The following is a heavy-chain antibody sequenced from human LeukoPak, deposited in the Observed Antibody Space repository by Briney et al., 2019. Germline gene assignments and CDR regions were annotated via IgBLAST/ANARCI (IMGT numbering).Heavy chain of an antibody. Sequence: PSETLSLTCTVSGGSISSYYWSWIRQPPGKGLEWMGYIYYSGSTNYNPSLKSRVTITVDTSKNQFYLKLSSVTAADTAVYYCARAWGPSGSYLDYFDYWGQGTLVTVSS. V-gene: IGHV4-59*01. CDR1: GGSISSYY. D-gene: IGHD1-26*01. CDR3: ARAWGPSGSYLDYFDY. J-gene: IGHJ4*02. CDR2: IYYSGST.